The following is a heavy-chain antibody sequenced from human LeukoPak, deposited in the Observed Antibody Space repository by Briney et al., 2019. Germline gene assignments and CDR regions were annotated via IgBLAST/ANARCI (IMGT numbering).Heavy chain of an antibody. CDR2: ISSSTM. D-gene: IGHD3-22*01. CDR1: GFTFSSYS. Sequence: GGSLRLSCAASGFTFSSYSMNWVRQAPGKGLEWVSYISSSTMYYADSVKGRFSISRDNAKNSLYLQMNSLRAEDTAVYYCARDHHRRLYDSQARDTFDIWGQGTMVTVSS. CDR3: ARDHHRRLYDSQARDTFDI. V-gene: IGHV3-48*01. J-gene: IGHJ3*02.